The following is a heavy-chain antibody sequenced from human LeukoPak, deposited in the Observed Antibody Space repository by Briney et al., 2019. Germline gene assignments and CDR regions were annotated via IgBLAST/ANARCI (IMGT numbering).Heavy chain of an antibody. CDR2: ISGSGGST. Sequence: GGSLRLSCVASRFTFSSYAMSCVRQAPGKGLEWVSAISGSGGSTYYADSVKGRFTISRDNSKNTLYLQMNSLRAEDTAVYYCARDHSSGWYSDYFDYWGQGTLVTVSS. V-gene: IGHV3-23*01. CDR1: RFTFSSYA. D-gene: IGHD6-19*01. CDR3: ARDHSSGWYSDYFDY. J-gene: IGHJ4*02.